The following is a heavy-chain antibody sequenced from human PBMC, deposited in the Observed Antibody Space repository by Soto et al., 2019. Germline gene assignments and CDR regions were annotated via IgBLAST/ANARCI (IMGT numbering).Heavy chain of an antibody. V-gene: IGHV5-51*01. J-gene: IGHJ6*02. Sequence: GESLKISCVGSGFSFSRYTVGWVRQVPGKGLEWMGVIHPSDSDTRYSPSFQGQVTISADKSISTAYLQWSSLKASDTAMYYCTLSYGDSYYYYYGMDVWGQGTTVTVSS. D-gene: IGHD4-17*01. CDR3: TLSYGDSYYYYYGMDV. CDR2: IHPSDSDT. CDR1: GFSFSRYT.